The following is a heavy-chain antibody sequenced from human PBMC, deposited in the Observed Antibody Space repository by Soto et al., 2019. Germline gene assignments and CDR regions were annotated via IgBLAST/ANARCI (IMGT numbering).Heavy chain of an antibody. J-gene: IGHJ5*02. Sequence: QVQLVQSGAEVKKPGSSVKVSCKASGGTFSSYAISWVRQAPGQGLEWMGGIIPIFGTANYAQKFQGRVTITEDESTSTAYMELSSLRSEDTAVYYCARAPYYYDSSGYYGHHNGFDPWGQGTLVTVSS. CDR2: IIPIFGTA. V-gene: IGHV1-69*12. CDR3: ARAPYYYDSSGYYGHHNGFDP. D-gene: IGHD3-22*01. CDR1: GGTFSSYA.